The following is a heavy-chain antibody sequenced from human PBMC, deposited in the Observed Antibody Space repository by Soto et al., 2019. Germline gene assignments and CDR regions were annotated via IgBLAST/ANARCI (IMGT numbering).Heavy chain of an antibody. V-gene: IGHV3-15*01. D-gene: IGHD3-3*01. Sequence: SLRLSCAASRFTFSNAWMSWVRQAPGKGLEWVGRIKSKTDGGTTDYAAPVKGRFTISRDDSKNTLYLQMNSLKTEDTAVYYCTTSKDFWSGYYEVVFDYWGQGTLVTVSS. CDR1: RFTFSNAW. CDR2: IKSKTDGGTT. CDR3: TTSKDFWSGYYEVVFDY. J-gene: IGHJ4*02.